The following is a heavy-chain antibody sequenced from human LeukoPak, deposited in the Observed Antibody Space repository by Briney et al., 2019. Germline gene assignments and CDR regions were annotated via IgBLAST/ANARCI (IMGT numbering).Heavy chain of an antibody. V-gene: IGHV4-4*07. CDR3: ARYSGSGYGMFYFDY. CDR1: GGSISSYY. CDR2: IYTSGST. Sequence: PSETLSLTSTVSGGSISSYYWSWIRQPAGKGLEWIGRIYTSGSTNYNPSLKSRVTSSLDTSKNQFSLKLSSVTAADTAVYYCARYSGSGYGMFYFDYWGQGTLVTVSS. J-gene: IGHJ4*02. D-gene: IGHD5-12*01.